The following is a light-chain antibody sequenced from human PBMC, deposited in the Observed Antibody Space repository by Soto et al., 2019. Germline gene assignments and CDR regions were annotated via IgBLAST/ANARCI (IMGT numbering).Light chain of an antibody. Sequence: DIVMTQSPDSLAVSLGERATINCKSSQSVFNRSNRRNYLAWYQQKSGQPPKLLIYWASTRESGVPDRFSGSESGTDFTLTISSLQAEDVAVYYCQQYYDSQWTFGQGTKVEIK. CDR1: QSVFNRSNRRNY. J-gene: IGKJ1*01. CDR3: QQYYDSQWT. CDR2: WAS. V-gene: IGKV4-1*01.